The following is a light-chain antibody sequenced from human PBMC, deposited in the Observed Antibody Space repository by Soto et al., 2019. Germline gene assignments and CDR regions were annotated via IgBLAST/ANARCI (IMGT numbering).Light chain of an antibody. CDR1: QSVTSN. Sequence: EIARTQSPATLSGSPGERATLSCRVSQSVTSNLAWYQQKRVQAPRLLIYGASTRATGIPASFSGSGSGTEFSLTISSPQSDDCAGYYSNQDNNWPPFSFGPGKTVDNK. J-gene: IGKJ3*01. CDR3: NQDNNWPPFS. V-gene: IGKV3-15*01. CDR2: GAS.